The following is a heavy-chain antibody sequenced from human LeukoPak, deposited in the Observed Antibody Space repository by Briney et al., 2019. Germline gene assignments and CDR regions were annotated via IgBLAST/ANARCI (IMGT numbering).Heavy chain of an antibody. D-gene: IGHD3-22*01. CDR3: ARVARDSSGYYYRSPFDY. CDR1: GGSISSSSYY. V-gene: IGHV4-39*07. Sequence: NTSETLSLTCTVSGGSISSSSYYWGWIRQPPGKGLEWIGNIYYSGSTYYNPSLKSRVTISVDTSKNQFSLKLNSVTAADTAVYYCARVARDSSGYYYRSPFDYWGQGSLVAVSS. CDR2: IYYSGST. J-gene: IGHJ4*02.